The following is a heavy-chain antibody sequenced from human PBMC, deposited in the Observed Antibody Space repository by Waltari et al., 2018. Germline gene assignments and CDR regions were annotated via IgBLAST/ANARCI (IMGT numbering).Heavy chain of an antibody. Sequence: QLQLQESGPGLVKPSETLSITCTVAGGSISSSSYYWGWIRTPPGKGLEWIGSIYYSGTTYYNPSLKSRVTISVDTSKNQFSLKLSSVTAADTAVYYCARRGVMVRGIDYWGQGTLVTVSS. CDR2: IYYSGTT. V-gene: IGHV4-39*01. CDR3: ARRGVMVRGIDY. CDR1: GGSISSSSYY. D-gene: IGHD3-10*01. J-gene: IGHJ4*02.